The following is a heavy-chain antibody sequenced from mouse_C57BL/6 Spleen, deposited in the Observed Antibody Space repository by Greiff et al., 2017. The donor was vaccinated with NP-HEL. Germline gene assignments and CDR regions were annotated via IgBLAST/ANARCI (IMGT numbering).Heavy chain of an antibody. CDR3: ARDRDDGYFTPYAMDY. D-gene: IGHD2-3*01. Sequence: DVQLQESGPGLVKPSQSLSLTCSVTGYSITSGYYWNWIRQFPGNKLEWMGYISYDGSNNYNPSLKNRISITRDPSKNQFFLKLNSVTTEDTATYYGARDRDDGYFTPYAMDYWGQGTSVTVSS. CDR2: ISYDGSN. J-gene: IGHJ4*01. V-gene: IGHV3-6*01. CDR1: GYSITSGYY.